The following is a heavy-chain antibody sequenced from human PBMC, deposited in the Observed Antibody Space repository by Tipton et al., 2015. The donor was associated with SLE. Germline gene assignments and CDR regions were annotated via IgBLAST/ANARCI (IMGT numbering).Heavy chain of an antibody. Sequence: SLRLSCAASGSTVSSNYMSWVRQAPGKGLEWVSDIYSGGSTYYADSVKGRFTISRDNSKNTLYLQMNSLRAEDTAVYYCARALDSSGWYYFDYWGQGTLVTVSS. D-gene: IGHD6-19*01. V-gene: IGHV3-66*01. J-gene: IGHJ4*02. CDR2: IYSGGST. CDR1: GSTVSSNY. CDR3: ARALDSSGWYYFDY.